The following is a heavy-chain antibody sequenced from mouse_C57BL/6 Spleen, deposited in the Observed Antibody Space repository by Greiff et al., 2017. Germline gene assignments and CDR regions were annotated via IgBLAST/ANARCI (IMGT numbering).Heavy chain of an antibody. D-gene: IGHD2-9*01. CDR1: GYTFTSYW. CDR2: IVPSDSYT. Sequence: QVQLQQPGAELVRPGTSVKLSCKASGYTFTSYWMLWVKQRPGQGLEWIGVIVPSDSYTNYNQKFKGKATLTVDTSSSTAYMQLISLTSEDSAVYYCASPYYCYDRAMDYWGQGTSVTVSS. J-gene: IGHJ4*01. V-gene: IGHV1-59*01. CDR3: ASPYYCYDRAMDY.